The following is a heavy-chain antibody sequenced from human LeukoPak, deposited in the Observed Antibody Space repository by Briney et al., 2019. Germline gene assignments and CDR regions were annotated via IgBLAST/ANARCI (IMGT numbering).Heavy chain of an antibody. CDR3: TRENWGPDY. D-gene: IGHD7-27*01. J-gene: IGHJ4*02. V-gene: IGHV3-7*01. Sequence: PGGSLRLSCAASGFTFNKYWMTWVRQAPGRGLEWVANIKQDGSDKHYVNSVKGRFTISRDNAKNSVYLQLNSLRDEDTAIYYCTRENWGPDYWGQGTLVTVSS. CDR1: GFTFNKYW. CDR2: IKQDGSDK.